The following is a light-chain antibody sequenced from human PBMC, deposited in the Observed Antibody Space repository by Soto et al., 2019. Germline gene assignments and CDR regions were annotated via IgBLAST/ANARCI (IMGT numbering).Light chain of an antibody. CDR1: QSVSSSY. Sequence: EIVLTQSPGTLSLSPGERATLSCRASQSVSSSYLAWYQQKPGQAPRLLIYGASSRATGIPDRFSGSGSGTDFALTISRLEPEDLAVYYCLQYGSSPGITLGPGPKVDI. CDR3: LQYGSSPGIT. CDR2: GAS. J-gene: IGKJ3*01. V-gene: IGKV3-20*01.